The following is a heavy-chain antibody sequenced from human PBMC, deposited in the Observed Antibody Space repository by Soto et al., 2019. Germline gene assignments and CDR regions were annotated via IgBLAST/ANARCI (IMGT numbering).Heavy chain of an antibody. D-gene: IGHD2-2*02. CDR3: SRVYCSSATCYMGGGGWFDP. J-gene: IGHJ5*02. Sequence: QVQLVQSGAEVKKPGASVKVSCKASGYTFTSYGISWVRQAPGQGLEWMGWISVYNGNTNYAQKLQGRVTMTTDTSTSTVYMELRSLRSDDTAVYECSRVYCSSATCYMGGGGWFDPWGEGTLVTVSS. CDR2: ISVYNGNT. V-gene: IGHV1-18*01. CDR1: GYTFTSYG.